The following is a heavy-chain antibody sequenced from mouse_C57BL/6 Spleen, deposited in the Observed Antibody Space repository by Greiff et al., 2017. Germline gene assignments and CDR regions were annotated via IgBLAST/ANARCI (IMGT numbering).Heavy chain of an antibody. V-gene: IGHV5-9*01. D-gene: IGHD3-1*01. Sequence: EVQRVESGGGLVKPGGSLKLSCAASGFTFSSYTMSWVRQTPEKRLEWVATISGGGGNTYYPDSVKGRFTISRDNAKNTLYLQMSSLRSEDTALYYCAREGLLAYWGQGTLVTVSA. CDR2: ISGGGGNT. CDR1: GFTFSSYT. CDR3: AREGLLAY. J-gene: IGHJ3*01.